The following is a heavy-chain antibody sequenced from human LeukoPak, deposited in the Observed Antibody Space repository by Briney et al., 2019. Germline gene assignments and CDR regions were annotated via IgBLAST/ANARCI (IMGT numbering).Heavy chain of an antibody. Sequence: PGGSLRLSCAAPGFTLSSYAMHWVRQAPGKGLEYVSAISSNGGSTYYANSVKGRFTISRDNSKNTLYLQMGSLRAEDMAVYYCARDLGXXWGQGTLVT. V-gene: IGHV3-64*01. CDR3: ARDLGXX. CDR1: GFTLSSYA. CDR2: ISSNGGST. D-gene: IGHD4-23*01. J-gene: IGHJ4*02.